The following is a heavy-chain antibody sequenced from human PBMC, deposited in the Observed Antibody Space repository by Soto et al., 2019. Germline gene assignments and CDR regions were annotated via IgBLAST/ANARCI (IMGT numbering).Heavy chain of an antibody. J-gene: IGHJ6*02. D-gene: IGHD1-7*01. CDR3: AADPGTSYYYYYGMDV. V-gene: IGHV1-58*01. CDR2: IVVGSGNT. Sequence: SVKVSCKASGFTFTSSAVQWVRQARGQRLEWIGWIVVGSGNTNYAQKFQERVTITRDMSTSTAYMELSSLRSEDTAVYYCAADPGTSYYYYYGMDVWGQGTTVTVS. CDR1: GFTFTSSA.